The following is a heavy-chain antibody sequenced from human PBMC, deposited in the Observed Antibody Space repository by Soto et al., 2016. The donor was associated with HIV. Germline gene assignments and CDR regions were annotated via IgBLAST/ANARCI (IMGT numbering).Heavy chain of an antibody. D-gene: IGHD3-10*01. CDR1: GGTFSSYA. CDR3: ATPYSYASGSYQGIDF. CDR2: IIPIFGTA. V-gene: IGHV1-69*13. Sequence: QVQLVQSGAEVKKPGSSVKVSCKASGGTFSSYAISWVRQAPGQGLEWMGGIIPIFGTANYAQKFQGRVTITADKSTSTAYMELSNLRSEDTAVYYCATPYSYASGSYQGIDFWGQGTLVTVSS. J-gene: IGHJ4*02.